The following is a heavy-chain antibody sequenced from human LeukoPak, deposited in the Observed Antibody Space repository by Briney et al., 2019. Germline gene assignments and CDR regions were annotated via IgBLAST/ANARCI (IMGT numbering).Heavy chain of an antibody. CDR3: AREVALHIVVVPAAIDPGYYYYYYMDV. CDR1: GYTFTGYY. V-gene: IGHV1-2*02. Sequence: GASVKVSCKASGYTFTGYYMHWVRQAPGQGLEWMGWINPNSGGTNYAQKFQGRVTMTRDTSISTAYMELSRLRSEDTAVYYCAREVALHIVVVPAAIDPGYYYYYYMDVWGKGTTVTVSS. D-gene: IGHD2-2*01. CDR2: INPNSGGT. J-gene: IGHJ6*03.